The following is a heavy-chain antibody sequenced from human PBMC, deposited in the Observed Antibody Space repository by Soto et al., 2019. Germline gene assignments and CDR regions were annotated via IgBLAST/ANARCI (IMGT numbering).Heavy chain of an antibody. CDR1: GGSISSGGYS. V-gene: IGHV4-61*08. D-gene: IGHD3-22*01. Sequence: SETLSLTCAVSGGSISSGGYSWSWIRQPPGKGLEWIGEINHSGSTNYNPSLKSRVTISGDTSKNQFSLKLSSVTAADTAVYYCARSRGGYFDYWGQGTLVTVSS. J-gene: IGHJ4*02. CDR2: INHSGST. CDR3: ARSRGGYFDY.